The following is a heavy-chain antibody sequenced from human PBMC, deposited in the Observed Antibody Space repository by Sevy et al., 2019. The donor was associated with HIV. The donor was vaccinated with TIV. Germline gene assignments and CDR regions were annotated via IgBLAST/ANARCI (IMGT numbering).Heavy chain of an antibody. Sequence: ASVKVSCKASGDTFTNNYMHWVRQAPGQGLEWMGIIDPSGGNASYAQKFHGRVSMTRDTSTSTIYLDLSSLRSEDTAVYYCVRADPAQHFDSWGQGTLVTVSS. CDR1: GDTFTNNY. CDR2: IDPSGGNA. CDR3: VRADPAQHFDS. J-gene: IGHJ4*02. V-gene: IGHV1-46*01.